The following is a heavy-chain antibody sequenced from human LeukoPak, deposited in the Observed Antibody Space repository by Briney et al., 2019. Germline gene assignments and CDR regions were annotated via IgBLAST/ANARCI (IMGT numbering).Heavy chain of an antibody. D-gene: IGHD3-10*01. CDR2: IYYSGST. CDR3: ARVGAWGSGRPIIWEDYYYYYMDV. CDR1: GGSISSSSYY. V-gene: IGHV4-39*07. J-gene: IGHJ6*03. Sequence: SETLSLTCTVSGGSISSSSYYWGWIRQPPGKGLEWIGSIYYSGSTYYNPSLKSRVTISVDTSKNQFSLKLSSVTAADTAVYYCARVGAWGSGRPIIWEDYYYYYMDVWGKGTTVTVSS.